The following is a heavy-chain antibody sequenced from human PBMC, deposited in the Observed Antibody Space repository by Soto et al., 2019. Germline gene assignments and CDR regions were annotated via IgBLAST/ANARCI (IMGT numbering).Heavy chain of an antibody. Sequence: QVHLQESGPGLVRPSDTLSLTCVVSGSSVTDSDWWVWIRQPPGKGLEWVGSIFHTGATYSNPSLKNRVSFSVDKSKNHFSLRPTSATALDTAVYFCARRFLEWGDAFDVWGQGALVTVSS. CDR1: GSSVTDSDW. CDR3: ARRFLEWGDAFDV. D-gene: IGHD3-3*01. CDR2: IFHTGAT. V-gene: IGHV4-28*01. J-gene: IGHJ3*01.